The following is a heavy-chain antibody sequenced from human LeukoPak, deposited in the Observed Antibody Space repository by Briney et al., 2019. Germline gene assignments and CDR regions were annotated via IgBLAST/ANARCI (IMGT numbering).Heavy chain of an antibody. CDR1: GGSFSGYY. Sequence: SETLSLTCAVYGGSFSGYYWSWIRQPPGKGLEWIGEIKHSGSTNYNPSLKSRVTISVDTSKNQFSLKLSSVTAADTAVYYCARGRKYTPGYRVTELGSGYSDYWGQGTLVTVSS. CDR2: IKHSGST. CDR3: ARGRKYTPGYRVTELGSGYSDY. V-gene: IGHV4-34*01. J-gene: IGHJ4*02. D-gene: IGHD3-9*01.